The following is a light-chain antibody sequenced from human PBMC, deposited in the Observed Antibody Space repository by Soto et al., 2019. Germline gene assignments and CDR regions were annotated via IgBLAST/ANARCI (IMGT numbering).Light chain of an antibody. Sequence: DIVMTQSPSTLSVSPGDGATLPCRASQRVSSNLAWYQQKPGQAPRLLIYGASTRATGIPARFSGSGSGTEFTLTISSLQSEEFAVYYCHQYNNWRVFGPGTKVDIK. V-gene: IGKV3-15*01. CDR1: QRVSSN. CDR3: HQYNNWRV. J-gene: IGKJ3*01. CDR2: GAS.